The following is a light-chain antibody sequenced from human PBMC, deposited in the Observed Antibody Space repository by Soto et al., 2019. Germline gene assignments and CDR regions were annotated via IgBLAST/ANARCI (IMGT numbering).Light chain of an antibody. J-gene: IGLJ1*01. V-gene: IGLV2-14*01. Sequence: QSALTQPASVSGSPGQSITISCTGTSSDVGSYNYVSWYQQHPGKAPRLMIYASSNRPSGVSHRFSGSRSGNTASLTISGLQAEDEADYFCSSYTSGSTLYLLGSGTKVTVL. CDR3: SSYTSGSTLYL. CDR1: SSDVGSYNY. CDR2: ASS.